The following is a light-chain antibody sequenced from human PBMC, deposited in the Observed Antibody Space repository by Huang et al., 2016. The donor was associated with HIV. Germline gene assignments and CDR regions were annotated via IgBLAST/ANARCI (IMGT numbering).Light chain of an antibody. V-gene: IGKV1-8*01. J-gene: IGKJ4*01. CDR1: QNVGTS. CDR2: DAS. Sequence: IRMTQSPSSLSASTGDRVTITCRASQNVGTSLAWYQQRPGRAPVLLIYDASTLQRGVPSRFSGRGSRTVFTLTIGCLQVEDAATYYCQHSDGLSPLTVGGGT. CDR3: QHSDGLSPLT.